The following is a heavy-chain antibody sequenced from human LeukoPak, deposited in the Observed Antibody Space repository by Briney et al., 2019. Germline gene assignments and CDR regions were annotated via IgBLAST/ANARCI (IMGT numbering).Heavy chain of an antibody. J-gene: IGHJ4*02. Sequence: GGSLRLSCAASGFSFSNYAMSWVRQAPARGPEWVSSITGGGETFYADSVKVRFTLSRDDSRNTVYLQLNNLRVEDTAIYYCAKANWVSNADAVWWGQGTQVTVSS. CDR1: GFSFSNYA. CDR2: ITGGGET. CDR3: AKANWVSNADAVW. V-gene: IGHV3-23*01. D-gene: IGHD1-1*01.